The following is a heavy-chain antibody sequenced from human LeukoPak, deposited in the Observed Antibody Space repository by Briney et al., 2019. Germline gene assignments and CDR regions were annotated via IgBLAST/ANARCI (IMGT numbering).Heavy chain of an antibody. CDR1: GGSISSFY. CDR2: IYYSGST. V-gene: IGHV4-59*01. D-gene: IGHD3-22*01. J-gene: IGHJ4*02. CDR3: ARGGYYYDSSGYLDLDY. Sequence: SETLSLTCTVSGGSISSFYWSWIRQPPGKGLEWIGYIYYSGSTNYNPSLKSRVTISIDTSKNQFSLKLRSVTAADTAVYYCARGGYYYDSSGYLDLDYWGQGTLVTVSS.